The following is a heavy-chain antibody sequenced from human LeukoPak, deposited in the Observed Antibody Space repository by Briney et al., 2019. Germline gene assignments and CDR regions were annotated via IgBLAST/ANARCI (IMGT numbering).Heavy chain of an antibody. Sequence: HSGGSLRLSCAASGFTFSSYAMSWVRQAPGKGLEWVSAISGSGGSTYYADSVKGRFTISRDNSKNTVYLQMSSLRPDDTAVYRCARGRGVTTTHRQGRIHYWGQGTLVTVSS. J-gene: IGHJ4*02. CDR2: ISGSGGST. V-gene: IGHV3-23*01. D-gene: IGHD3-10*01. CDR1: GFTFSSYA. CDR3: ARGRGVTTTHRQGRIHY.